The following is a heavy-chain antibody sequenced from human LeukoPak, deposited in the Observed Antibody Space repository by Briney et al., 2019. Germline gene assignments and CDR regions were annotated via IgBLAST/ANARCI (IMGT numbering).Heavy chain of an antibody. J-gene: IGHJ4*02. CDR3: AKSPPDYIVVVTGFDY. V-gene: IGHV3-48*03. Sequence: GGSLRLSCAASGFTFSSYEMNWVRQAPGKGLEWVSYISSSGRTKYYADSVKGRFTISRDNSKNTLYLQMNSLRAEDTAVYYCAKSPPDYIVVVTGFDYWGQGTLVTVSS. CDR1: GFTFSSYE. CDR2: ISSSGRTK. D-gene: IGHD2-21*02.